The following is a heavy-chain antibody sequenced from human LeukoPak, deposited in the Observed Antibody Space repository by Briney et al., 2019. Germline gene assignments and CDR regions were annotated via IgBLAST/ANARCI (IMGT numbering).Heavy chain of an antibody. J-gene: IGHJ6*03. CDR1: GGSISSYY. D-gene: IGHD2-2*01. CDR3: ARGPSTQYYYYYMDV. V-gene: IGHV4-59*01. Sequence: SETLSLTCTVSGGSISSYYWSWIRQPPGKGLEWIGYIYYSGSTNYNPSLKSRVTISVDTSKNQFPLKLSSVTAADTAVYYCARGPSTQYYYYYMDVWGKGTTVTVSS. CDR2: IYYSGST.